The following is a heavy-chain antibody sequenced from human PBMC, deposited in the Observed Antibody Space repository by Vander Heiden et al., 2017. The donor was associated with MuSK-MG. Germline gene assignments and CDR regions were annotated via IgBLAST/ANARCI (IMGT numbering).Heavy chain of an antibody. J-gene: IGHJ4*02. D-gene: IGHD6-13*01. CDR3: ARIAAAGLYFDY. Sequence: EVQLVESGGGLVKPGGSLRLPCAASGLPLRKECMNWVRQAPGKGLEWVSSISSSSSYIYYADSVKGRFTISRDNAKNSLYLQMNSLRAEDTAVYYCARIAAAGLYFDYWGQGTLVTVSS. V-gene: IGHV3-21*01. CDR1: GLPLRKEC. CDR2: ISSSSSYI.